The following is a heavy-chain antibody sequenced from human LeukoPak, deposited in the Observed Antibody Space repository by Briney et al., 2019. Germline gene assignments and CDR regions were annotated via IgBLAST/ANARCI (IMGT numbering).Heavy chain of an antibody. CDR2: IWYDGSNK. CDR1: GFTFSSYG. D-gene: IGHD6-13*01. V-gene: IGHV3-33*01. Sequence: GGSLRLSCAASGFTFSSYGMHWVRQAPGKGLEWVAVIWYDGSNKYYADSVKGRFTISRDNSKNTLYLQMNSLRAEDTAVYYCARIGAGSSRDYWGQGTLVTVSS. J-gene: IGHJ4*02. CDR3: ARIGAGSSRDY.